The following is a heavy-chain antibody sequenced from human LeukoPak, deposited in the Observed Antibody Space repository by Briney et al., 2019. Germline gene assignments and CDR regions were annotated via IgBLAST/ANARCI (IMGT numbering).Heavy chain of an antibody. V-gene: IGHV3-20*04. CDR2: INWNGGST. J-gene: IGHJ6*03. Sequence: PGGSLRLSCAASGFTFDDYAMHWVRQAPGKGLEWVSGINWNGGSTGYADSVKGRFTISRDNAKNSLYLQMNSLRAEDTALYYCAREGPPHYYYYYYMDVWGKGTTVTVSS. CDR1: GFTFDDYA. CDR3: AREGPPHYYYYYYMDV.